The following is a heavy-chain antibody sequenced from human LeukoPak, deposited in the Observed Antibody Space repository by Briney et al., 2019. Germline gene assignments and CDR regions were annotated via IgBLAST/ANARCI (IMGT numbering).Heavy chain of an antibody. CDR3: ASDSYSPEYFQH. V-gene: IGHV3-48*03. J-gene: IGHJ1*01. CDR1: GFTFSSYE. Sequence: GGSLRLSCAASGFTFSSYELIWVRQAPGKGLEWISYISVSGSTIYYADPVKGRFAISRDNAKNSLYLQMNSLRAEDTAVYYCASDSYSPEYFQHWGQGTLVTVSS. CDR2: ISVSGSTI. D-gene: IGHD2-15*01.